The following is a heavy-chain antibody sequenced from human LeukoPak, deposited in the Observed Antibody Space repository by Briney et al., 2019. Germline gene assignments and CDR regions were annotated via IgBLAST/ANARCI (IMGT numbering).Heavy chain of an antibody. D-gene: IGHD2-2*01. J-gene: IGHJ4*02. CDR3: AKDWRIVVPAADY. V-gene: IGHV3-30*02. Sequence: GGSLRLSCAASGFTFSSYGMHWVRQAPGKGLEWVSFIQYDGSNKYYADSVKGRFTISRDNSKNTLYLQMNSLRPGDTAVYYCAKDWRIVVPAADYWGQGTLVTVSS. CDR2: IQYDGSNK. CDR1: GFTFSSYG.